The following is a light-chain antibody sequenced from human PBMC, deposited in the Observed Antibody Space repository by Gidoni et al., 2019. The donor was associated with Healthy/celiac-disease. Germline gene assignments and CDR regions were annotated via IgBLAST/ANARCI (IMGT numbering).Light chain of an antibody. Sequence: DIQRTQSPSSLSASVGDRVTITCQASQNISNYLNWYQQKPGKAPKLLIYAASNLQTGVPSRFSGSGSGTDFTLTISSLQPEDIATYYCQQNYSTPRTFGQGTKVEIK. V-gene: IGKV1-39*01. J-gene: IGKJ1*01. CDR3: QQNYSTPRT. CDR2: AAS. CDR1: QNISNY.